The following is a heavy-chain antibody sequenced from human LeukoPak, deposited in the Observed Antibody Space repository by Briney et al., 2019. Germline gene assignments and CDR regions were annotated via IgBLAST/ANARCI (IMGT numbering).Heavy chain of an antibody. CDR3: ARVRVDSSRSGAFDI. CDR2: INSDGSST. J-gene: IGHJ3*02. V-gene: IGHV3-74*01. Sequence: GGSLRLSCAASGFTFSSYWMHWVRQAPGKGLVWVSRINSDGSSTNYADSVKGRFTISRDNAKNTLYLQMNSLRAEDTAVYYCARVRVDSSRSGAFDIWGQGTMVTVSS. D-gene: IGHD6-13*01. CDR1: GFTFSSYW.